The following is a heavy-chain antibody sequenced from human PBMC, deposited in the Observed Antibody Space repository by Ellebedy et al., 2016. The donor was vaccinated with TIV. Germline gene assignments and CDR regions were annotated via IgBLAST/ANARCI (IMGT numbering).Heavy chain of an antibody. Sequence: GESLKISCAAWGFSFSNFWMSWVRQAPGKGLEWVAHIKTDGSETYYVDSVKGRFTISRDNAKNSLYLQMNSLRAEDTAVYYCARKVPAPTTVPPNWYFDLWGRGTLVTVSS. D-gene: IGHD4-17*01. V-gene: IGHV3-7*01. CDR1: GFSFSNFW. CDR3: ARKVPAPTTVPPNWYFDL. J-gene: IGHJ2*01. CDR2: IKTDGSET.